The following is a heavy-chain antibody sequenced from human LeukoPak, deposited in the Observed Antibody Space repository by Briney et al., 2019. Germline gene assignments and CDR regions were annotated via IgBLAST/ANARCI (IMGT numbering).Heavy chain of an antibody. CDR1: GYTLTELS. CDR2: FDPEDGET. Sequence: ASVKVSCKVSGYTLTELSMHWVRQAPGKGLEWMGGFDPEDGETIYAQKFQGRVTMTEDTSTDTAYMELSSLRSEDTAVYYCARAKPRYCSSTSCPYLDYWGQGTLVTVSS. CDR3: ARAKPRYCSSTSCPYLDY. D-gene: IGHD2-2*01. V-gene: IGHV1-24*01. J-gene: IGHJ4*02.